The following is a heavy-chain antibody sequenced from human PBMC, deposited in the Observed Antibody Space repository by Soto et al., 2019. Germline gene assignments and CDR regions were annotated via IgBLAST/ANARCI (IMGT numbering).Heavy chain of an antibody. CDR1: GGSISSSSYY. CDR2: IYYSGIT. V-gene: IGHV4-39*01. J-gene: IGHJ4*02. CDR3: ASDRIAAAGTMGPFDY. D-gene: IGHD6-13*01. Sequence: SETLSLTCTVSGGSISSSSYYWGWIRQPPGKGLEWIGSIYYSGITHYNPSLKSRVTISVDTSKNQFSLKLSSVTAADTAVYYCASDRIAAAGTMGPFDYWGQGTLVTVSS.